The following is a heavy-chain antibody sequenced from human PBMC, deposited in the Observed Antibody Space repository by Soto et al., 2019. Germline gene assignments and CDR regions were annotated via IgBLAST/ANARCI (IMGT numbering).Heavy chain of an antibody. D-gene: IGHD3-10*02. CDR1: GGSISSGDYY. Sequence: PSETLSLTCTVSGGSISSGDYYWSWIRQPPGKGLEWIGYIYYSGSTYYNPSLKSRVTISVDTSKNQFSLKLSSVTAADTAVYYCARDYARGVIYYYYGMDVWGQGTTVTVSS. J-gene: IGHJ6*02. CDR2: IYYSGST. V-gene: IGHV4-30-4*01. CDR3: ARDYARGVIYYYYGMDV.